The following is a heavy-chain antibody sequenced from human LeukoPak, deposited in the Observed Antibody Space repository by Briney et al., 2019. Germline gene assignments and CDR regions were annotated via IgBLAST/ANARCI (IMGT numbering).Heavy chain of an antibody. CDR3: ARDRGTVTAATTDHYYYGLDV. D-gene: IGHD2-2*01. CDR1: GGTFSNYA. J-gene: IGHJ6*02. CDR2: IIPILDIA. V-gene: IGHV1-69*04. Sequence: ASVKDSCKAPGGTFSNYAISWVRQAPGQGLEWMARIIPILDIANYAQKFQGRVTITADKSTSTAYMELSSLRSEDTAVYYCARDRGTVTAATTDHYYYGLDVWGQGTTVTVSS.